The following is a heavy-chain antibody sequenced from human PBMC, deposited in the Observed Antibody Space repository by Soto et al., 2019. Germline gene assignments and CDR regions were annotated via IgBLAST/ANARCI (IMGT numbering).Heavy chain of an antibody. Sequence: QVQLQESGPGLVKPSETLSLTCTVSGGSISSYYWNWIRQPPGKGLEWIGYIYYSGSTNYNPSLKSRVTISVDTSKNQFSLKLSSVTAADTAVYYCARACSWYIHLGYWGQGTLVTVSS. CDR2: IYYSGST. CDR3: ARACSWYIHLGY. V-gene: IGHV4-59*01. CDR1: GGSISSYY. J-gene: IGHJ4*02. D-gene: IGHD6-13*01.